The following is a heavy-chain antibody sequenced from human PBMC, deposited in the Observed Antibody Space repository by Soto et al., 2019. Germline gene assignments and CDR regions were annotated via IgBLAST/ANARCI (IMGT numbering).Heavy chain of an antibody. V-gene: IGHV2-5*02. D-gene: IGHD3-9*01. CDR3: AHSIRYFDWLHRYFAY. J-gene: IGHJ4*02. CDR2: IYWDDDK. Sequence: QITLKESGPTLVKPTQTLTLTCTFSGFSLSTSGVGVGWIRQPPGKALEWLALIYWDDDKRYSPSLKSRLTITKDTSKNRVVLTMTNMDPVDTATYYCAHSIRYFDWLHRYFAYWGQGTLVTVSS. CDR1: GFSLSTSGVG.